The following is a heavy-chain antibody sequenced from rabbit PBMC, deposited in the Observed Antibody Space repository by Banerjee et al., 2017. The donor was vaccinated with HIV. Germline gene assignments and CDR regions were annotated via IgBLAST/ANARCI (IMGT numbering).Heavy chain of an antibody. CDR2: IYTSSGST. CDR1: GFSFSSNYY. V-gene: IGHV1S40*01. Sequence: QSLEESGGDLVKPEGSLTLTCTASGFSFSSNYYMCWVRQAPGKGLEWIACIYTSSGSTWYASWAQGRFTISKTSSTTVTLQMTSLTAADTATYFCARGYNLWGQGTLVTVS. J-gene: IGHJ4*01. CDR3: ARGYNL.